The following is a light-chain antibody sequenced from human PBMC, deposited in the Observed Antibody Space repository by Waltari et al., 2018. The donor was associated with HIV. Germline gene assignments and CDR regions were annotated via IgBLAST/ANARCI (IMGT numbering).Light chain of an antibody. V-gene: IGKV1-12*01. J-gene: IGKJ4*01. Sequence: DIQMTQSPSSVSASVGGAVSISCRASQNIGRALAWYQLKPGKAPRLLIYEASRLADGVPTRFKGSASRSNFTFAITNLQPEDFAIYVCQQAKTFPHTFGGGTRVE. CDR2: EAS. CDR3: QQAKTFPHT. CDR1: QNIGRA.